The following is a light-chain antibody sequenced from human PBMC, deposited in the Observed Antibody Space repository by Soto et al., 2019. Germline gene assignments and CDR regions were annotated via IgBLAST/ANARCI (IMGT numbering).Light chain of an antibody. CDR2: GSS. CDR1: QSVDSAF. Sequence: EIVLTQSPGSLSLSLGERATLSCRASQSVDSAFFAWYQQKPGQPPRLLMYGSSRRATGIPDRFSGSGSGTDFTLTISRLEPEDFAVYYCQQYASSLTFGQGTKVEI. CDR3: QQYASSLT. J-gene: IGKJ1*01. V-gene: IGKV3-20*01.